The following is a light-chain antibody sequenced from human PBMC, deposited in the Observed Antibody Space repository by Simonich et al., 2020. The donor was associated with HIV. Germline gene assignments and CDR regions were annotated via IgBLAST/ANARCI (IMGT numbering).Light chain of an antibody. CDR1: SSNIGAGYD. Sequence: QSVLTQPPSVSGAPGQRVPISCTGSSSNIGAGYDVPWYQQLPGTAPKLLIYGNSNRPSGVPDRFSGSKSGTSASLAITGLQAEDEADYYCQSYDSSLSSVVFGGGTKLTVL. J-gene: IGLJ3*02. CDR3: QSYDSSLSSVV. V-gene: IGLV1-40*01. CDR2: GNS.